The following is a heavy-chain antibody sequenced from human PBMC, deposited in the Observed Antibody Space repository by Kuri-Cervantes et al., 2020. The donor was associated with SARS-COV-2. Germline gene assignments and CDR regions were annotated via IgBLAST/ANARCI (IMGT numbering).Heavy chain of an antibody. CDR1: GGSISSGGYY. CDR2: IYNSGST. V-gene: IGHV4-61*08. J-gene: IGHJ2*01. Sequence: GSLRLSCTVSGGSISSGGYYWSWIRQPPGKGLEWIGYIYNSGSTNYNPSLKSRVTISVDTSKNQFSLKLSSVTAADTAVYHCARVSGSGSNWAWYFDLWGRGTLVTVSS. D-gene: IGHD1-26*01. CDR3: ARVSGSGSNWAWYFDL.